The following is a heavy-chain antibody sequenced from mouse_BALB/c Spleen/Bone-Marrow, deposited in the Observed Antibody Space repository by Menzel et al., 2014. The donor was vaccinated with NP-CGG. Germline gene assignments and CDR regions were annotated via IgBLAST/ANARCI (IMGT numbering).Heavy chain of an antibody. CDR3: ALCGVYHFDY. J-gene: IGHJ2*01. CDR1: GFNIKDTY. D-gene: IGHD1-1*02. V-gene: IGHV14-3*02. Sequence: EVQLQQSGAELVKPGASVMLSCTASGFNIKDTYIHWMKQRPERGLEWIGGIDPSNGNSKFDPKFQGKATITADTSSNTAFLRLTTLTSEDTAVDYCALCGVYHFDYWGQGTTLTVSS. CDR2: IDPSNGNS.